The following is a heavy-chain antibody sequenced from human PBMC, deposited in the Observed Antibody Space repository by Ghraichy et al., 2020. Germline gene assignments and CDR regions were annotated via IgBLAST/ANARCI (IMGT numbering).Heavy chain of an antibody. CDR1: GFTVSSNF. CDR3: ARDAEITIFGVRYGMDV. Sequence: GGSLRLSCAASGFTVSSNFMSWVRQAPGKGLEWVSVIYAGGTTIYGDSVEGRFTISRDNSKHTLYLQMNSLRAEDTAVYYCARDAEITIFGVRYGMDVWGPGTTVTVSS. CDR2: IYAGGTT. V-gene: IGHV3-66*01. J-gene: IGHJ6*01. D-gene: IGHD3-3*01.